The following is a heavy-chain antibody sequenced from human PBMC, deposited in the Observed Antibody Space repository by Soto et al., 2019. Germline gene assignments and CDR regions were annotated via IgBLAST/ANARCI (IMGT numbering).Heavy chain of an antibody. V-gene: IGHV3-30-3*01. D-gene: IGHD1-7*01. CDR3: ARELELSGLDV. Sequence: QVQLVESGGGVFQPGRSRRLSLAASGFTFSSYAMHWVRQAPGKGLEWVAVISYDGSNKYYADSVKGRFTISRDNSKNTLYLQMNSLRAEDTAVYYCARELELSGLDVWGQGTTVTVSS. CDR1: GFTFSSYA. CDR2: ISYDGSNK. J-gene: IGHJ6*02.